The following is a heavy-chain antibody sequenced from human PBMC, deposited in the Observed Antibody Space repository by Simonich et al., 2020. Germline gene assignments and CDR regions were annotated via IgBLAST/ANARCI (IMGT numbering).Heavy chain of an antibody. D-gene: IGHD6-13*01. J-gene: IGHJ1*01. CDR3: AKVVAAAGTEYFQH. V-gene: IGHV3-9*01. CDR2: ISWKSGSI. CDR1: GFTFDDYA. Sequence: EVQLVESGGGLVQPGRSLRLSCAASGFTFDDYAMHWVRQAPGKGLDWVSGISWKSGSIGYADSGKGRFTISRDNAKNSLYLQMNSLRAEDTALYYCAKVVAAAGTEYFQHWGQGTLVTVSS.